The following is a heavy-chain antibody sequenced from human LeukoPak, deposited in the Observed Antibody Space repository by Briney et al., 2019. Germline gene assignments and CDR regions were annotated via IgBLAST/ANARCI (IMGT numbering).Heavy chain of an antibody. J-gene: IGHJ3*02. V-gene: IGHV3-21*01. D-gene: IGHD1-26*01. CDR3: ARGGIIASYAFEI. CDR1: GFTFSTYA. Sequence: GGSLRLSCAASGFTFSTYAISWVRQAPGKGLEWVSCISSTSNYIFYADSVRGRFTISRDNAKNSLYLQMDSLRAEDTAVYYCARGGIIASYAFEIWGQGAMVTVSS. CDR2: ISSTSNYI.